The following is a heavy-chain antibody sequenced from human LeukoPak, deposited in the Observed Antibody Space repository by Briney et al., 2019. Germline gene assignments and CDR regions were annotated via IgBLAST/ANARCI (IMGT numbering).Heavy chain of an antibody. J-gene: IGHJ4*02. CDR3: ARLLGGWYSDRVDY. Sequence: GESLKISCKGSGYTFINYWIGWVRQMPGKGLEWMGIIYPGDSDTRYRPSFQGQVTISADKSISTAYLQWRSLKASDTAMYYCARLLGGWYSDRVDYWGQGTLVTVSS. CDR2: IYPGDSDT. D-gene: IGHD6-19*01. CDR1: GYTFINYW. V-gene: IGHV5-51*01.